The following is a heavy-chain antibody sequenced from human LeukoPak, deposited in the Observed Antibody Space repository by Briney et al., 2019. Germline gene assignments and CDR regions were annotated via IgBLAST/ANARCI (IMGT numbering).Heavy chain of an antibody. J-gene: IGHJ4*02. D-gene: IGHD6-13*01. CDR1: GFTFSTYW. Sequence: GGSRRPSCVASGFTFSTYWMHWVRQAPGKGLVWVARIHSDGSSTTYADSVKGRFTISRDNAKNTLYLQMNSLRAEDTAVYYCARDIYSKSGDDYWGQGTLVTVSS. CDR2: IHSDGSST. V-gene: IGHV3-74*01. CDR3: ARDIYSKSGDDY.